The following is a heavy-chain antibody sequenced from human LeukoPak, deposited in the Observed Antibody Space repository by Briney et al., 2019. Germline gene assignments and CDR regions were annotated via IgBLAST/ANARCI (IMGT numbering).Heavy chain of an antibody. J-gene: IGHJ4*02. CDR3: ARQSQIDY. V-gene: IGHV3-48*01. CDR1: GFTFSTYW. Sequence: GGSLRLSCAASGFTFSTYWMNWVRQAPGRGLEWISFISSSSSTIYYADSVKGRFTISRDNAKNSLYLQMNSLRAEDTAVYYCARQSQIDYWSQGTLVTVSS. CDR2: ISSSSSTI.